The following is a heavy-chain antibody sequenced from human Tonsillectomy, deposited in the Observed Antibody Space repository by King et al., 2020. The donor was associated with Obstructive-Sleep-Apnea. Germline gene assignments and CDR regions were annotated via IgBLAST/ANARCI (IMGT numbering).Heavy chain of an antibody. CDR2: ISAYNGNT. Sequence: QLVQSGAEVKKPGASVKVSCKASGYTFTSYGISWVRQAPGQGPEWMGWISAYNGNTNYAQKLQGRVTMTTDTSTSTVYMELRSLRSDDTAVNYCARDTYPNCRGTSCKGYYYDGMDVWGKGTTVTVSP. D-gene: IGHD2-2*01. CDR3: ARDTYPNCRGTSCKGYYYDGMDV. CDR1: GYTFTSYG. J-gene: IGHJ6*04. V-gene: IGHV1-18*04.